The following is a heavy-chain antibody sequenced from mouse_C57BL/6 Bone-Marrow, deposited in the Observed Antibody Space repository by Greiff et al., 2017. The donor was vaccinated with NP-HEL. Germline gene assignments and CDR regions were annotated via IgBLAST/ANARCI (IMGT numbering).Heavy chain of an antibody. V-gene: IGHV5-16*01. CDR2: INYDGSST. CDR1: GFTFSDYY. CDR3: ARYDYDGPAMDY. J-gene: IGHJ4*01. Sequence: EVHLVESEGGLVQPGSSMKLSCTASGFTFSDYYMAWVRQVPEKGLEWVANINYDGSSTYYLDSLKSRFIISRDNAKNILYLQMSSLKSEDTATYYCARYDYDGPAMDYWGQGTSVTVSS. D-gene: IGHD2-4*01.